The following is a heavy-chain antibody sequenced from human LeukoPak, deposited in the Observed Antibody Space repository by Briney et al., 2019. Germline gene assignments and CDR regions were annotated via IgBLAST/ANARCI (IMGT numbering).Heavy chain of an antibody. Sequence: GGSLRLSCAASGFTFSSYAMSWDRQAPGKGLEWVSAISGSGGSTYYADSVKGRFTISRDNSKNTLYLQMNSLRAEDTAVYYCAKAIAARLGYFDYWGQGTLDTVSS. J-gene: IGHJ4*02. CDR1: GFTFSSYA. D-gene: IGHD6-6*01. CDR2: ISGSGGST. V-gene: IGHV3-23*01. CDR3: AKAIAARLGYFDY.